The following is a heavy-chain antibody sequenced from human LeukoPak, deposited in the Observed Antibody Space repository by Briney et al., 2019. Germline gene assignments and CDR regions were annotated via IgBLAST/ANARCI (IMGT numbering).Heavy chain of an antibody. CDR2: ISWNSSSI. J-gene: IGHJ4*02. Sequence: SGGSLRLSCAASGFTFDDYAMHWVRQAPGKGLEWVSGISWNSSSIGYADSVKGRFTISRDNAKNSLYLQMSSLRAEDTALYYCAKDSDSGLDYWGQGTLVTVSS. V-gene: IGHV3-9*01. CDR1: GFTFDDYA. D-gene: IGHD3-10*01. CDR3: AKDSDSGLDY.